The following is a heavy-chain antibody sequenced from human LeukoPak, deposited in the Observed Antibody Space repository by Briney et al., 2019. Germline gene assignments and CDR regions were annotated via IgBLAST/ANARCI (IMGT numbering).Heavy chain of an antibody. CDR2: IIPIFGTA. D-gene: IGHD5-24*01. V-gene: IGHV1-69*01. CDR3: ARGVRGRWLQSIFWFDP. J-gene: IGHJ5*02. CDR1: GGTFSSYA. Sequence: ASVKVSCKASGGTFSSYAISWVRQAPGQGLEWMGGIIPIFGTANYAQKFQGRVTITADESTSTACMELSSLRSEDTAVYYCARGVRGRWLQSIFWFDPWGQGTLVTVSS.